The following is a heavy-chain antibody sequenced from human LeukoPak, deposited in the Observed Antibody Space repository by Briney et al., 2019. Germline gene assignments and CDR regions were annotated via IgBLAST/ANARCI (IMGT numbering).Heavy chain of an antibody. J-gene: IGHJ5*02. CDR3: ARALSGTTEVGNWFDP. CDR2: IYYSGST. D-gene: IGHD1-1*01. CDR1: GGSISSGDYY. Sequence: SQTLSLTCTVSGGSISSGDYYWSWIRRPPGKGLEWIGYIYYSGSTYYNPSLKSRVTISVDTSKNQFSLKLSSVTAADTAVYYCARALSGTTEVGNWFDPWGQGTLVTVPS. V-gene: IGHV4-30-4*08.